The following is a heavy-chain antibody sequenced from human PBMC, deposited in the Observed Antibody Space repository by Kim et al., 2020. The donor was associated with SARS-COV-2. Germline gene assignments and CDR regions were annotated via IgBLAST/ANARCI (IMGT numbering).Heavy chain of an antibody. V-gene: IGHV4-39*01. J-gene: IGHJ4*02. D-gene: IGHD2-8*01. Sequence: YNPSLKSRVTISVDTSKNQFSLKLSSVTAADTAVYYCARMVYAKPYYFDYWGQGTLVTVSS. CDR3: ARMVYAKPYYFDY.